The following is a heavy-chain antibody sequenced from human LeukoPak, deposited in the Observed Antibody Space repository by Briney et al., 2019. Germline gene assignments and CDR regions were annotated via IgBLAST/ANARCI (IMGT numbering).Heavy chain of an antibody. Sequence: PSETLSLTCTVSGGSISSSSYYWGWIRQPPGKGLEWIGSIYYSGSTYYNPSLKSRVTISVDTSKNQFSLKLSSVTAADTAVYYCARGPSRWLQLDAFDIWGQGTMVTVSS. V-gene: IGHV4-39*01. J-gene: IGHJ3*02. CDR1: GGSISSSSYY. CDR3: ARGPSRWLQLDAFDI. CDR2: IYYSGST. D-gene: IGHD5-24*01.